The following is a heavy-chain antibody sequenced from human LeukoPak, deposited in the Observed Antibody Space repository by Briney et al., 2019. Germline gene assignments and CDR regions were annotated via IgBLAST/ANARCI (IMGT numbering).Heavy chain of an antibody. D-gene: IGHD6-13*01. CDR1: GASTSRYY. CDR2: INHSGST. CDR3: AREDIAAARFDY. J-gene: IGHJ4*02. Sequence: SETLSLTCTVSGASTSRYYWSWIRQPPGKGLEWIGEINHSGSTNYNPSLKSRVTISVDTSKNQFSLKLSSVTAADTAVYYCAREDIAAARFDYWGQGTLVTVSS. V-gene: IGHV4-34*01.